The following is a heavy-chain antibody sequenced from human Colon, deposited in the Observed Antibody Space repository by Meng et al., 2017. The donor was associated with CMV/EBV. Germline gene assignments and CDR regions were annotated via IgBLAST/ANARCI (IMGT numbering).Heavy chain of an antibody. CDR2: IKQPGREK. CDR1: GFVFSSFW. V-gene: IGHV3-7*01. Sequence: GESLKISCAASGFVFSSFWMTWVRQAPGKGLEWVATIKQPGREKFYADSVKGRFTISRDNAKNSVFLQMNSLRGDDTAVYYCARDRGTAVGEDGMDVWGQGTTVTVSS. J-gene: IGHJ6*02. D-gene: IGHD3-10*01. CDR3: ARDRGTAVGEDGMDV.